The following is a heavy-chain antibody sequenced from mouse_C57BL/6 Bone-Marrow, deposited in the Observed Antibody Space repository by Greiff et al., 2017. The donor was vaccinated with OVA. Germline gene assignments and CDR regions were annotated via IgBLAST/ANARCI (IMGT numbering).Heavy chain of an antibody. V-gene: IGHV1-81*01. CDR3: ARRNYYGSSGWYFDV. J-gene: IGHJ1*03. D-gene: IGHD1-1*01. CDR2: IYPRSGNT. Sequence: QVQLQQSGAELARPGASVKLSCKASGYTFTSYGISWVKQRTGQGLEWIGEIYPRSGNTYYNEKFKGKATLTADKSSSTAYMELRSLTSEDAAVYCCARRNYYGSSGWYFDVWGTGTTVTVSA. CDR1: GYTFTSYG.